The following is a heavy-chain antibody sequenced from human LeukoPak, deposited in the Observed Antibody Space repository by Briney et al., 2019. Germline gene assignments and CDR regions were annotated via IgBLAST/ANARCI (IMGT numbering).Heavy chain of an antibody. J-gene: IGHJ5*02. Sequence: ASVKVSCKASGYTFTSYAMNWVRQAPGQGLEWMGWINTNTGNPTYAQGFTGRFVFSLDTSVSTAYLQISSLKAEDTAVYYCARAPLAATVVTPAYNWFDPWGQGTLVTVSS. D-gene: IGHD4-23*01. CDR3: ARAPLAATVVTPAYNWFDP. CDR2: INTNTGNP. CDR1: GYTFTSYA. V-gene: IGHV7-4-1*02.